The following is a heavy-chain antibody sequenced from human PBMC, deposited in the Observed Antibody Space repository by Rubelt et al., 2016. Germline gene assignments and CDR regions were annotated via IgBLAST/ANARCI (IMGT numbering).Heavy chain of an antibody. V-gene: IGHV3-48*04. Sequence: EVQLVESGGGLVQPGGSLRLSCAASGFTFSSYSMNWVRQAPGKGLEWVSYISSSSSTIYFADSVKGRFTISRDNAKNSLYLQMNSLRAEDTALYYCAKDAYSSSWTNFDYWGQGTLVTVSS. CDR2: ISSSSSTI. CDR3: AKDAYSSSWTNFDY. CDR1: GFTFSSYS. J-gene: IGHJ4*02. D-gene: IGHD6-13*01.